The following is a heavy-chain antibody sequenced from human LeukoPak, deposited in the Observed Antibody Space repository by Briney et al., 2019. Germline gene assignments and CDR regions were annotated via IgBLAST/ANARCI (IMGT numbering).Heavy chain of an antibody. V-gene: IGHV3-43*02. Sequence: GGSLRLSCAASGFTFDDYAIHWVRQAPGRGLEWVSLISGDGSSTYYADSVKGRFTISRDNSKNTLYLQMNSLRAEDTAVYYCARGEGSYSAHFDYWGQGTLVTVSS. D-gene: IGHD1-26*01. CDR3: ARGEGSYSAHFDY. J-gene: IGHJ4*02. CDR1: GFTFDDYA. CDR2: ISGDGSST.